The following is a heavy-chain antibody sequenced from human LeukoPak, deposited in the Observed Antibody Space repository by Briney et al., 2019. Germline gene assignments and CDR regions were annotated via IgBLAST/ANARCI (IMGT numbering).Heavy chain of an antibody. CDR1: GFTFSSYA. Sequence: PGGSLRLSCAASGFTFSSYAMSWVRQAPGKGLEWVSAISGSGGSTYYADSVKGRFTISRDNSKNALYLQMNSLRVEDTAVYYCARGVPDFWSGIGFDYWGQGTLVTVSS. CDR3: ARGVPDFWSGIGFDY. CDR2: ISGSGGST. D-gene: IGHD3-3*01. J-gene: IGHJ4*02. V-gene: IGHV3-23*01.